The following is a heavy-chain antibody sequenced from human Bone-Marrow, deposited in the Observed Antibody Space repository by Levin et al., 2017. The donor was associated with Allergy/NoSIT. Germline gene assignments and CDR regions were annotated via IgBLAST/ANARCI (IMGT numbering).Heavy chain of an antibody. J-gene: IGHJ4*02. D-gene: IGHD3-10*01. V-gene: IGHV3-33*01. CDR2: IWFDGTNK. Sequence: SCAASGFTFNTYGMHWVRQAPDKGLEWVALIWFDGTNKYHADSVKGRFTISRDNSMSTLYLQMDNLRAEDTAVYYCARDLRKGSYFDYWGQGTLATVSS. CDR3: ARDLRKGSYFDY. CDR1: GFTFNTYG.